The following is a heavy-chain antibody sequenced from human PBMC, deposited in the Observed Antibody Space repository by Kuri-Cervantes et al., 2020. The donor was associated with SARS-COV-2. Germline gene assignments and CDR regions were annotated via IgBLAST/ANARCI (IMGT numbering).Heavy chain of an antibody. CDR2: ISYDGSNK. CDR1: GFTFSSYG. CDR3: VRDLRLGKSLDY. Sequence: LSLTCAASGFTFSSYGMHWVRQAPGKGLEWVAVISYDGSNKYYADSVKGRFTISRDNAKNSLYLQMSSLRAEDTAVYYCVRDLRLGKSLDYWGQGTLVTVSS. V-gene: IGHV3-30*03. J-gene: IGHJ4*02. D-gene: IGHD7-27*01.